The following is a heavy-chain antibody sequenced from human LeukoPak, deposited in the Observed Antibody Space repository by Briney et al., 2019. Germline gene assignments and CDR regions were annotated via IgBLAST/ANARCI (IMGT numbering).Heavy chain of an antibody. Sequence: GGSLRLSCAASGFTFSSYSMNWVRQAPGKGLEWVSYISSSSSTIYYADSVKGRFTISRDNAKNSLYLQMNSLRAEDTAVYYCARDGFPTPPDYYGSSGYSEAHWYFDLWGRGTLVTVSS. V-gene: IGHV3-48*01. CDR3: ARDGFPTPPDYYGSSGYSEAHWYFDL. CDR2: ISSSSSTI. J-gene: IGHJ2*01. CDR1: GFTFSSYS. D-gene: IGHD3-22*01.